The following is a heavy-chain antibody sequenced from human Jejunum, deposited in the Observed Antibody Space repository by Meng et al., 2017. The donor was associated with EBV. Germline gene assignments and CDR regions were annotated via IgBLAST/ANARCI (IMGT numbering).Heavy chain of an antibody. CDR2: IYHDGSS. CDR1: GGSITSSDW. J-gene: IGHJ4*02. V-gene: IGHV4-4*02. Sequence: QVQLQESGPGLVTPSGPLSLTCAVSGGSITSSDWWTWVRQPPGEGLEWIGEIYHDGSSNYSPSLKSRVTILLDKSENHFSLKLNSVTAADTAVYYCARVRCSGGSCFYFDYWGKGALVTVSS. CDR3: ARVRCSGGSCFYFDY. D-gene: IGHD2-15*01.